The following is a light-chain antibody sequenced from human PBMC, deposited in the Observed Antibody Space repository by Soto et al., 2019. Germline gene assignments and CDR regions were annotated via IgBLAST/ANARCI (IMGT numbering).Light chain of an antibody. CDR1: SSDVGDDNY. V-gene: IGLV2-11*01. Sequence: QSALTQPRSVSGSPGQSVTISCTGISSDVGDDNYVSWYQQHPGKAPKFMIYDVSKRPSGVPDRFSGSTSGNTASLTISGIPAEDEDDYYCCSYACTSTSFSVFGTGTKVTVL. J-gene: IGLJ1*01. CDR2: DVS. CDR3: CSYACTSTSFSV.